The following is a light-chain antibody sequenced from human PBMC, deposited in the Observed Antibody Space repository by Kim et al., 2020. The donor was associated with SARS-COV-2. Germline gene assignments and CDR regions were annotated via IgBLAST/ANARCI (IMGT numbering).Light chain of an antibody. CDR1: QKITSNY. V-gene: IGKV3-20*01. J-gene: IGKJ1*01. CDR3: QQYGSPPRT. CDR2: GAS. Sequence: APRGRATLSCRASQKITSNYLAWYRQTPGQAPRLLVYGASSRATGIPDRFSGGGSGTDFTLTITRLEPEDFAVFYCQQYGSPPRTFGQGTKVDIK.